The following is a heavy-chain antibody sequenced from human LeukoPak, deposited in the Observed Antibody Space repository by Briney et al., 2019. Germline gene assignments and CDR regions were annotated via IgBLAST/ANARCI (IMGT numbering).Heavy chain of an antibody. CDR1: GGSINSGY. CDR3: AGGHYPLEY. J-gene: IGHJ4*02. V-gene: IGHV4-59*01. D-gene: IGHD1-26*01. CDR2: LYYSGST. Sequence: SETLSLTCSVSGGSINSGYWSWIRQPPGKGLEWIGLLYYSGSTNYNPSLKSRVTISVDTSTTQFSLKLSSMTAADTAVYYCAGGHYPLEYWGQGTLVTVSS.